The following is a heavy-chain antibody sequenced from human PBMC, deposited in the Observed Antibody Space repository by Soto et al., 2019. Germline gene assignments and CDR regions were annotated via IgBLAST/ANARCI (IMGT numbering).Heavy chain of an antibody. CDR2: IWYDGSNK. J-gene: IGHJ6*02. D-gene: IGHD6-19*01. CDR1: GFTFSSYG. Sequence: QVQLVESGGGVVQPGRSLRLSCAASGFTFSSYGMHWVRQAPGKGLEWVAVIWYDGSNKYYADSVKGRFTLSRDNSKNTLYLQMNSLRAEDTAVYYCARRYSSGWDHYYYGRDVWGQGPTVTVSS. V-gene: IGHV3-33*01. CDR3: ARRYSSGWDHYYYGRDV.